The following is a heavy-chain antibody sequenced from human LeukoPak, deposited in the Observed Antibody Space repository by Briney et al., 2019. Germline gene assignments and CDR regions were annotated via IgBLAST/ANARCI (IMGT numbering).Heavy chain of an antibody. CDR2: TNIDGSIT. Sequence: GGSLRLSCEASGFTFSSYWMHWVRQAPGKGLVWVSRTNIDGSITGYADSVKGRPTISRDNAKNTLYLQMNSLRAEDTAVYYCARGIVGATVVDYWGQGALVTVSS. CDR3: ARGIVGATVVDY. J-gene: IGHJ4*02. V-gene: IGHV3-74*01. D-gene: IGHD1-26*01. CDR1: GFTFSSYW.